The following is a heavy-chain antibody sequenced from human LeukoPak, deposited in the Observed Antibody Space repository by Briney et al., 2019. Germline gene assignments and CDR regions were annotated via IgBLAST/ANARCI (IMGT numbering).Heavy chain of an antibody. V-gene: IGHV4-59*01. CDR3: ARSVLGYSYGLHIDY. J-gene: IGHJ4*02. CDR2: IHYRGST. Sequence: SETLSLTCTVSGGSISSYYWSWIRQPPGEGLGWIGYIHYRGSTNYNPSLKSRVTISVDTSKNQFSLKLSSLSAADTAVYYCARSVLGYSYGLHIDYWGQGTLVTVSS. D-gene: IGHD5-18*01. CDR1: GGSISSYY.